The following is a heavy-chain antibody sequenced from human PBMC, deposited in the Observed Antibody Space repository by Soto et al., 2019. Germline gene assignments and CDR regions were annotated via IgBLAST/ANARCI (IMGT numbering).Heavy chain of an antibody. CDR3: VKGSGSYFVYFGLDV. J-gene: IGHJ6*02. D-gene: IGHD1-26*01. Sequence: GGSLRLSCVASGFTFDDYAMHWVRQTPGKGLEWVSSIDWNGGSTAYADSVKGRFTISRDNARNSLYLQMNSLRHEDTALYYCVKGSGSYFVYFGLDVWGQGTTVTVSS. V-gene: IGHV3-9*01. CDR2: IDWNGGST. CDR1: GFTFDDYA.